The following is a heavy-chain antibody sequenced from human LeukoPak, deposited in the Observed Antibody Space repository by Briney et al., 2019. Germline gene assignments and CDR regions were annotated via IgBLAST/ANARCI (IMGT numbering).Heavy chain of an antibody. CDR3: AKGYSNWYFDY. V-gene: IGHV3-23*01. CDR1: GFTFSTYA. CDR2: ISAGGGGT. D-gene: IGHD4-11*01. J-gene: IGHJ4*02. Sequence: PGGSLRLSRGASGFTFSTYAMTWVRQAPGKGLEWVSSISAGGGGTSNADSVKGRFTISRDNSKNTLYLQMNSLRAEDTAVYYCAKGYSNWYFDYWGQGTLVTVSS.